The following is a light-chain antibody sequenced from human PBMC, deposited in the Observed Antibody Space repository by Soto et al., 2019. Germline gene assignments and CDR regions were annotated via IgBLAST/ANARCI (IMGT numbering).Light chain of an antibody. CDR3: QQYNKWPLT. CDR1: EGVSNN. CDR2: GAS. Sequence: EIVLTQSPATLSVSQGERATLSCRASEGVSNNLAWYQQKPGQAPRLLIFGASARATGIPARFSGSGSGTEFTITISSLQSEDFAVYYCQQYNKWPLTFGGGTKVEIK. J-gene: IGKJ4*01. V-gene: IGKV3-15*01.